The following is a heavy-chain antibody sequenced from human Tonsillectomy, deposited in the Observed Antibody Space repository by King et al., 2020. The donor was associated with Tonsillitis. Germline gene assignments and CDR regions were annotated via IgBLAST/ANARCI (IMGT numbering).Heavy chain of an antibody. CDR3: ASYNWNYRDDY. V-gene: IGHV3-74*03. CDR1: GFTFSIYW. Sequence: DVQLVESGGGLVQPGGSLRLSCAASGFTFSIYWMYWVRPPPGTGPVGGSLINRDGIYSTHADSVKGRLTISRDNGKNTLYLQMNSFRAEKTAVYYCASYNWNYRDDYWGQGTLVTVSS. CDR2: INRDGIYS. J-gene: IGHJ4*02. D-gene: IGHD1-7*01.